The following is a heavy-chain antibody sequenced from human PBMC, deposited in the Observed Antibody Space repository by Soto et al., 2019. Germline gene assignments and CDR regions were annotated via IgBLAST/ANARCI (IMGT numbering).Heavy chain of an antibody. CDR2: IYYSGST. Sequence: LSLTCTVSGGSISSGGYYWSWIRQHPGKGLEWIGYIYYSGSTYYNPSLKSRVTISVDTSKNQFSLKLSSVTAADTAVYYCARVAPRYGRPYYFDYWGQGTLVTDSS. V-gene: IGHV4-31*03. D-gene: IGHD2-15*01. CDR3: ARVAPRYGRPYYFDY. J-gene: IGHJ4*02. CDR1: GGSISSGGYY.